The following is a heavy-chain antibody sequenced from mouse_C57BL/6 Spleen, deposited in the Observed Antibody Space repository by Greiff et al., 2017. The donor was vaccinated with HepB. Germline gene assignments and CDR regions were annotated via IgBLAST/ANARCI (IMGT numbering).Heavy chain of an antibody. CDR2: ITHSGET. D-gene: IGHD2-3*01. V-gene: IGHV12-3*01. CDR1: GFPITSGYY. J-gene: IGHJ1*03. CDR3: AGVSYDPHWDFDV. Sequence: LQESGPGLVKPSQSLFLTCSITGFPITSGYYWIWIRQSPGKPLEWMGYITHSGETFYNPSLQSPISITRETSKNQFFLQLNSVTTEDTAMYYCAGVSYDPHWDFDVWGTGTTVTVSS.